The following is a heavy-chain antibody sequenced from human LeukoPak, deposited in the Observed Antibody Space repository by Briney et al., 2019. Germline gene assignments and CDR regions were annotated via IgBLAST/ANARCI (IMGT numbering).Heavy chain of an antibody. J-gene: IGHJ6*03. Sequence: GGSLRLSCAASGFTFSSYAMHWVRQAPGKGLEWVAFIRYDGSNKYYADSVKGRFTISRDNSKNTLYLQMNSLRAEDTAVYYCAKFDAEYTGSYSYYYYMDVWGKGTTVTVSS. V-gene: IGHV3-30*02. CDR3: AKFDAEYTGSYSYYYYMDV. CDR1: GFTFSSYA. CDR2: IRYDGSNK. D-gene: IGHD1-26*01.